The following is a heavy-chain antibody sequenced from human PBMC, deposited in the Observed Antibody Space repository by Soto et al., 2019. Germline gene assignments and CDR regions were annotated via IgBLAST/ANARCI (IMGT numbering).Heavy chain of an antibody. CDR2: IYYSGST. V-gene: IGHV4-59*01. J-gene: IGHJ5*02. D-gene: IGHD3-3*01. Sequence: PSETLSLTCTVSGGPISSYYWSWIRQPPGKGLEWVGDIYYSGSTNYNPSLKSRVTISVDTSKNQFSLKLSSVTAADTAVYYCARGAGSFGVVIIPVWFDPWGQGTLVTVSS. CDR3: ARGAGSFGVVIIPVWFDP. CDR1: GGPISSYY.